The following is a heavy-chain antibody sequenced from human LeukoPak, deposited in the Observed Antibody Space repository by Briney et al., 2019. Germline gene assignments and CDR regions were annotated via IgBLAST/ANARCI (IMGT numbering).Heavy chain of an antibody. CDR2: ISGSGVNT. V-gene: IGHV3-23*01. CDR3: VKGYSGPPGSFDF. D-gene: IGHD3-10*01. J-gene: IGHJ4*02. Sequence: GGSLRLSCAASGFTFNIYAMTWVRQPPGKGLEWVSIISGSGVNTYSADSVKGRFTISRDNSKNMLYLQMNSLRADDTALYYCVKGYSGPPGSFDFWGQGTLVTVSS. CDR1: GFTFNIYA.